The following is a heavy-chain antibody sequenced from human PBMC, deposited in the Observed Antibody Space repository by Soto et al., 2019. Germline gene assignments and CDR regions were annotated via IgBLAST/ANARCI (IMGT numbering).Heavy chain of an antibody. V-gene: IGHV4-31*03. CDR2: IYYSGST. CDR1: GGSISSGGYY. Sequence: SETLSLTCTVSGGSISSGGYYWSWIRQHPGKGLEWIGYIYYSGSTYYNTSLKSRVTISVDTSKNQFSLKLSSVTAADTAVFFFSTLLPRIVVVVLPIPSWGQGTLVTVSS. D-gene: IGHD2-15*01. J-gene: IGHJ4*02. CDR3: STLLPRIVVVVLPIPS.